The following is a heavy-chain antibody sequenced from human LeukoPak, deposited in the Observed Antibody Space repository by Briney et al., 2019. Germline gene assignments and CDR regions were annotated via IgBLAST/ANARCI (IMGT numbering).Heavy chain of an antibody. CDR3: AKYRGFGDSYDS. J-gene: IGHJ4*02. CDR1: GFTFSSHA. CDR2: ISGSGGST. D-gene: IGHD3-10*01. Sequence: GGSLRLSCAASGFTFSSHAMSRVRQAPGKGLEWVSAISGSGGSTYYADSVKGRFTISRDNSKNTLYLQMNSLRAEDTAVYYCAKYRGFGDSYDSWGQGTLVTVSS. V-gene: IGHV3-23*01.